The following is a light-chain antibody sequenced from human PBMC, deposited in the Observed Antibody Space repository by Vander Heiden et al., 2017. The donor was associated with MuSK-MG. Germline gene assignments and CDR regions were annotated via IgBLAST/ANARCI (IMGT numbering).Light chain of an antibody. CDR2: RNN. J-gene: IGLJ2*01. CDR3: AAWDDSLSVVV. Sequence: QSVLTQPPPASGTPGQRVTTACSGSSSNIGSNYVYWYQQCPVTAPKLRIYRNNQRPSGVPDRCSGSKSGTSASLAISGLRSEDEADYYCAAWDDSLSVVVFGGGTKLTVL. V-gene: IGLV1-47*01. CDR1: SSNIGSNY.